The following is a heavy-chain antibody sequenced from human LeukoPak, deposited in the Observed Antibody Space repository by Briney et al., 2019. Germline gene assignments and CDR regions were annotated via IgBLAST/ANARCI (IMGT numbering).Heavy chain of an antibody. CDR1: GFTFSSYA. Sequence: GGSLRLSCAVSGFTFSSYAMSWVRQAPGKGLEWVSAISGSGAGTYYADSVKGRFTISRDNSKNTLYLQMNSLRAEDTAVYYCAREQQLTFDYWGQGTLVTVSS. D-gene: IGHD6-13*01. CDR3: AREQQLTFDY. V-gene: IGHV3-23*01. CDR2: ISGSGAGT. J-gene: IGHJ4*02.